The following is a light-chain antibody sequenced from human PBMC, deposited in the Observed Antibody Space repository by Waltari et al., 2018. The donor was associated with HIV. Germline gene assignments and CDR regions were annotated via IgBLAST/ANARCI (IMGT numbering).Light chain of an antibody. CDR1: QKIQKF. V-gene: IGKV1-39*01. CDR2: DAS. Sequence: DTQMTQSPSSLSASIGDRVAITCRASQKIQKFLSWYQQKSGKAPNLLIFDASTLQSGVPSRFSGSGSGTDFTLTISSLQAEDFATYYCLQSFTAPLTFGPGTKVDVK. CDR3: LQSFTAPLT. J-gene: IGKJ3*01.